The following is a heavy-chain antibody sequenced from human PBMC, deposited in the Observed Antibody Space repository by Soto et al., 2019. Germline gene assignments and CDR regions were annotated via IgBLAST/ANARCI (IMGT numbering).Heavy chain of an antibody. V-gene: IGHV3-48*03. CDR1: GLTFSSYE. CDR2: ISSSSSYI. Sequence: VQLVASGGGLVQPGGSLRLSCAASGLTFSSYEMNWVRQAPGKGLEWVSYISSSSSYIYYADSVKGRFTISRDNAKNSLYLQMNSLRAEDTAVYYCARDIVVVPAANGLDYWGQGTLVTVSS. CDR3: ARDIVVVPAANGLDY. D-gene: IGHD2-2*01. J-gene: IGHJ4*02.